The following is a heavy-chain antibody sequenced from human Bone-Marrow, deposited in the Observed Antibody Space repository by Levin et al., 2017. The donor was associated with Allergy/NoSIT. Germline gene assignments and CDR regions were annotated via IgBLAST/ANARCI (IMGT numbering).Heavy chain of an antibody. D-gene: IGHD3-10*01. CDR3: ARGATLVQGIIVTSTYYYYYMDV. CDR1: GYTFITYG. Sequence: ASVKVSCKASGYTFITYGLNWVRQVPGQGLEWMGWINTNTGNPTYAQDFSGRFVFSVDTSVSTAYLQINSLEAEDTAVYYCARGATLVQGIIVTSTYYYYYMDVWGTGTTVTVS. CDR2: INTNTGNP. J-gene: IGHJ6*03. V-gene: IGHV7-4-1*02.